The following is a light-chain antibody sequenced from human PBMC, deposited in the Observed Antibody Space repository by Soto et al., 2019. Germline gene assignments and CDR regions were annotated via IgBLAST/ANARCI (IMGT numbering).Light chain of an antibody. J-gene: IGKJ5*01. CDR3: QQSLRSPIT. V-gene: IGKV1-39*01. Sequence: DIQMTQSPSSLSASVGDTVTMTCRASQSIALSVNWYQQKPGKAPKLLIYVAFTLESGVPSRFSGSGSGTEFTLTIRSLQHEDFETYYCQQSLRSPITLGQGTRLEIK. CDR1: QSIALS. CDR2: VAF.